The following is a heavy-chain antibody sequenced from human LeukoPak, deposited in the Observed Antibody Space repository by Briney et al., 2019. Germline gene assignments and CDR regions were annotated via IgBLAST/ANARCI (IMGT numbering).Heavy chain of an antibody. D-gene: IGHD3-22*01. V-gene: IGHV3-30-3*01. CDR2: ISYDGSNK. J-gene: IGHJ4*02. CDR1: GFTFSSYA. CDR3: ARDRPYDSSGYYPSDY. Sequence: GGSLRLSCAASGFTFSSYAMHWVRQAPGKGLEWVAVISYDGSNKYYADSVKGRFTISRDNSKNTLYLQMNSLRAEDTAVYYCARDRPYDSSGYYPSDYWGQGTLVTVSS.